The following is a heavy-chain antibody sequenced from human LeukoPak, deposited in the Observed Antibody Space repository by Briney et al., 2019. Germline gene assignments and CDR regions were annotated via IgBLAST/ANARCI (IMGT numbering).Heavy chain of an antibody. J-gene: IGHJ4*02. D-gene: IGHD7-27*01. V-gene: IGHV3-74*01. CDR1: GFTLSNSW. CDR3: ARGGLPGGFDY. Sequence: QTGGSLRHSCAASGFTLSNSWMFWVRQGPGKVLVWVSDINNDGSRTSYADSVKGRFTISRDGAKNTLFLQMNSLRAEDTAVYYCARGGLPGGFDYWGQGTLVTVSS. CDR2: INNDGSRT.